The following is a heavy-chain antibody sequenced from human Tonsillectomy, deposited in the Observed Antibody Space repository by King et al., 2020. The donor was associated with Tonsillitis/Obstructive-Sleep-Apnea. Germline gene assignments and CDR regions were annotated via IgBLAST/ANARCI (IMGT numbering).Heavy chain of an antibody. J-gene: IGHJ4*02. CDR3: ARRYDRRGYYDSKFDY. V-gene: IGHV5-51*03. Sequence: DVQLVESGAEVKKPGESLKISCKASGYSFTNYWIAWVRQMPGKGLEWMGIIYPADSDTRYSPSFQGQVTMSADKSISTAYLQWSTLKASDTAMYYCARRYDRRGYYDSKFDYWGQGTLVTVSS. D-gene: IGHD3-22*01. CDR2: IYPADSDT. CDR1: GYSFTNYW.